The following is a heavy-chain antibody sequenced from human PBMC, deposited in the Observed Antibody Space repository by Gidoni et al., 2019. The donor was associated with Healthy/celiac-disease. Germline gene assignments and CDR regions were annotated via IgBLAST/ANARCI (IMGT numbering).Heavy chain of an antibody. V-gene: IGHV3-15*01. CDR2: IKSKTDGGTT. Sequence: EVQLVESGGGLVKPGGSIRLSCAASGFTFINAWMSWVRQAPGKGLDWVGRIKSKTDGGTTDYAAPLKGRFTISRDDSKNTLYLQMNSLKTEDTAVYYCTTGEDIVVVPAARYYYYGMDVWGQGTTVTVSS. J-gene: IGHJ6*02. D-gene: IGHD2-2*01. CDR1: GFTFINAW. CDR3: TTGEDIVVVPAARYYYYGMDV.